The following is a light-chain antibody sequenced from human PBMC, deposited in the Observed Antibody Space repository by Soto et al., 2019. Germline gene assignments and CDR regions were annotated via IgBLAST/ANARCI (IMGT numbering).Light chain of an antibody. CDR2: VAS. CDR1: QSISSY. CDR3: QQYGGSPRT. Sequence: DIQMTQSPSSLSASVGDRVTITCRASQSISSYLSWYQQKPGEAPKLLINVASTLQSGVPSRFSGSGSGTDFTLTISRLEPEDFAVYYSQQYGGSPRTFGQGTKVDI. J-gene: IGKJ1*01. V-gene: IGKV1-39*01.